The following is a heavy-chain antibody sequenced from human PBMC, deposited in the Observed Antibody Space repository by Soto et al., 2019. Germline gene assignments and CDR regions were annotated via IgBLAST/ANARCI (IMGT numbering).Heavy chain of an antibody. CDR2: INAGNGNT. CDR1: GYTFTSYA. V-gene: IGHV1-3*01. Sequence: QVQLVQSGAEVKKPGASVKVSCKASGYTFTSYARHWVRQAPGQRLEWMGWINAGNGNTKYSQKFQGRVTITRDTSASTAYMELSSLRSDDTAVYYCARLPRYSSSWYFDYWGQGTLVTVSS. D-gene: IGHD6-13*01. CDR3: ARLPRYSSSWYFDY. J-gene: IGHJ4*02.